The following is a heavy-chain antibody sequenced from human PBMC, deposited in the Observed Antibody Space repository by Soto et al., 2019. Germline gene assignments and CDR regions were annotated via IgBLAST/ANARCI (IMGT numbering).Heavy chain of an antibody. Sequence: SETLSLTCAVYGGSFSGYYWSWIRQPPGKGLEWIGEINHSGSTNYNPSLKSRVTISVDTSKNQFSLKLSSVTAADTAVYYCARVVGFWSGYSNFDYWGQG. D-gene: IGHD3-3*01. CDR2: INHSGST. CDR3: ARVVGFWSGYSNFDY. CDR1: GGSFSGYY. J-gene: IGHJ4*02. V-gene: IGHV4-34*01.